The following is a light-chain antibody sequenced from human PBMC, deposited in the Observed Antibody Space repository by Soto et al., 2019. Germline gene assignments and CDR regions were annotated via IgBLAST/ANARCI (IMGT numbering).Light chain of an antibody. CDR1: SSNIGSNT. Sequence: SVVRQPPSAPGTPGQRVPFSCSGRSSNIGSNTVNWYQQLPGTAPKLVIYSNNQRPSGVPDRFSGSKSGTSASLAISGLQSEDEADYYCVAWDDSLNGYVVFGGGTKVTV. V-gene: IGLV1-44*01. CDR2: SNN. CDR3: VAWDDSLNGYVV. J-gene: IGLJ2*01.